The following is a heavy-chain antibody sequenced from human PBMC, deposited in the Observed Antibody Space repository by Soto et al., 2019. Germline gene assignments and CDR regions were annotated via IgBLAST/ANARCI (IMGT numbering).Heavy chain of an antibody. D-gene: IGHD3-3*01. J-gene: IGHJ4*02. CDR2: IKQDGSEK. Sequence: EVQLVESGGGLVQPGGSLRLSCAASGFTFSSYWMSWVRQAPGKGLEWVANIKQDGSEKYYVDSVKGRFTISRDNAKNSLYLQMNSLRAEDTAVYYCARKYDFWSGQFDYWGQGTLVTVSS. CDR1: GFTFSSYW. V-gene: IGHV3-7*01. CDR3: ARKYDFWSGQFDY.